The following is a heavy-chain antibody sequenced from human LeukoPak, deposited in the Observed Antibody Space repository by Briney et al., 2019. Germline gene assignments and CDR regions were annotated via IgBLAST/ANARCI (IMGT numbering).Heavy chain of an antibody. CDR1: GGTFIIYA. D-gene: IGHD6-6*01. Sequence: ASVKVSCKASGGTFIIYAISWVRQAPGQGLEWMGRIIPILGIANYAQKFQGRVTITADKSTSTAYMELSSLRSEDTAVYYCARDGQQLVPPGYWGQGTLVTVSS. J-gene: IGHJ4*02. CDR3: ARDGQQLVPPGY. V-gene: IGHV1-69*04. CDR2: IIPILGIA.